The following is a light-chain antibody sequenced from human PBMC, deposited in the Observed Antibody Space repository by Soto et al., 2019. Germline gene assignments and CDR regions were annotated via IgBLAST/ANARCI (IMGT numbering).Light chain of an antibody. Sequence: DTLLLTSQGTMSFAPVSISQLFFLCRQSVSSSYLAWYQQKPGQANRLLIYGASNRATGITDRFSGSGSGTDFTLNISRLEPEDFAVYYCQQYDNSTLTVGGGTQV. J-gene: IGKJ4*01. CDR3: QQYDNSTLT. V-gene: IGKV3-20*01. CDR2: GAS. CDR1: QSVSSSY.